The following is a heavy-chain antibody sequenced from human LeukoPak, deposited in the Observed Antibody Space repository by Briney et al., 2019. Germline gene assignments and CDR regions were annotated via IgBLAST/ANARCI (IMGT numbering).Heavy chain of an antibody. Sequence: SVKVSCKASGGTFSSYAISWVRQAPGQGLEWMGGIIPIFGTANYAQKFQGRVTITADESTSTAYMELSSLRSEDTAVYYCARNLEQKLDSSIDYWGQGTLVTVSS. D-gene: IGHD6-13*01. V-gene: IGHV1-69*13. CDR2: IIPIFGTA. CDR3: ARNLEQKLDSSIDY. J-gene: IGHJ4*02. CDR1: GGTFSSYA.